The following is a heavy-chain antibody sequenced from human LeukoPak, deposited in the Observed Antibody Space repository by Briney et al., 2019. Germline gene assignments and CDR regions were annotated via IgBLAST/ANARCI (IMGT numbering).Heavy chain of an antibody. Sequence: GGSLRLSCAASGFTFSSYSMNWVRQAPGKGLEWVSSISSSSSYIYYADSVKGRFTISRDNAKNSLYLQMNSLRADDTAVYYCARHLWFGEFPPFDPWGQGTLVTVSS. V-gene: IGHV3-21*04. D-gene: IGHD3-10*01. CDR2: ISSSSSYI. CDR1: GFTFSSYS. CDR3: ARHLWFGEFPPFDP. J-gene: IGHJ5*02.